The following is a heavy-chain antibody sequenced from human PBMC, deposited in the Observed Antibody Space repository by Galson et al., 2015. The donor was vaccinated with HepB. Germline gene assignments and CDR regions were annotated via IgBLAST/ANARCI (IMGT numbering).Heavy chain of an antibody. CDR3: VRGGSGWYL. CDR1: GFTFSSYW. V-gene: IGHV3-74*01. Sequence: SLRLSCAASGFTFSSYWMHWVRQAPGQGLVWVSRINNDGSSTVYADSVKGRFTISRDNAKNTLYLQMNSLRAEDTAVYYCVRGGSGWYLWGQGTLVTVSS. J-gene: IGHJ4*02. D-gene: IGHD6-19*01. CDR2: INNDGSST.